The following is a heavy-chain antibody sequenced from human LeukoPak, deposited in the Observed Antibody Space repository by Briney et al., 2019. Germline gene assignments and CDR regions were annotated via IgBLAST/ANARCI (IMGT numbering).Heavy chain of an antibody. Sequence: ASVKVSCKASGYTFTGYYMHWVRQAPGQGLEWMGIINPSGGSTSYAQKFQGRVTMTRDMSTSTVYMELSSLRSEDTAVYYCARGGYCSSTSCYDVDDYYYYYMDVWGKGTTVTVSS. CDR2: INPSGGST. J-gene: IGHJ6*03. CDR3: ARGGYCSSTSCYDVDDYYYYYMDV. D-gene: IGHD2-2*01. CDR1: GYTFTGYY. V-gene: IGHV1-46*01.